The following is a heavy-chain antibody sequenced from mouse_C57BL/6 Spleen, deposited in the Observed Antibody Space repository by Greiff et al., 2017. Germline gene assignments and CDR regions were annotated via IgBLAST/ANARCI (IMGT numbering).Heavy chain of an antibody. CDR2: ISSGGSYT. CDR1: GFTFSSYG. J-gene: IGHJ2*01. CDR3: ARMGTRTIDY. D-gene: IGHD2-1*01. Sequence: KLVESGGDLVKPGGSLKLSCAASGFTFSSYGMSWVRQTPDKRLEWVATISSGGSYTYYPDSVKGRFTISRDNAKNTLYLQMSSLESEDTAMYYCARMGTRTIDYWGQGTTLTVSS. V-gene: IGHV5-6*02.